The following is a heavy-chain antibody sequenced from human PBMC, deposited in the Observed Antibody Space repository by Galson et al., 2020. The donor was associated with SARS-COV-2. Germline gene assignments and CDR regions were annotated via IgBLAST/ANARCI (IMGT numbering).Heavy chain of an antibody. Sequence: SQTLSLTCTVSGGSVTSRNYYWGWIRQPPGKGLEWIGNVYYGGTTPYNPSLKSRVTISVDTSKNQFSLDLTSVTAADTVFYYCATNYGSGSFYGAFDIWGQGTMVTVSS. J-gene: IGHJ3*02. CDR3: ATNYGSGSFYGAFDI. CDR2: VYYGGTT. CDR1: GGSVTSRNYY. D-gene: IGHD3-10*01. V-gene: IGHV4-39*01.